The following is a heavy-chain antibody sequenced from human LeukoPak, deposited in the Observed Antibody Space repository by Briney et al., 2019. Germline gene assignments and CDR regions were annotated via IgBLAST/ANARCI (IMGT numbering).Heavy chain of an antibody. CDR3: ARDNCGGDYCYCDY. Sequence: ASVKVSCKASGGTFSSYAISWVRQAPGQGLEWMGRIIPILGVANYAQKFQGRVTITADKSTSTAYMELSSLRSEDTAVYYCARDNCGGDYCYCDYWGQGTLVTVSS. CDR1: GGTFSSYA. D-gene: IGHD2-21*02. V-gene: IGHV1-69*04. CDR2: IIPILGVA. J-gene: IGHJ4*02.